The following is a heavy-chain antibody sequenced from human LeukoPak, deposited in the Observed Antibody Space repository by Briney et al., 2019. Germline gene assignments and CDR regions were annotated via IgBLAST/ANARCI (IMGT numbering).Heavy chain of an antibody. CDR3: ARELGYCSSGDCYSDY. V-gene: IGHV3-30*02. Sequence: GGSLRLSCAAPGFTFRSNGMHWVRKAPGKGLEWVALIRYDGSRTYYADSVRGRFTISRDNSQSTLYLQMNSLRAEDTAVYHCARELGYCSSGDCYSDYWGQGTLVTVSS. CDR2: IRYDGSRT. CDR1: GFTFRSNG. D-gene: IGHD2-15*01. J-gene: IGHJ4*02.